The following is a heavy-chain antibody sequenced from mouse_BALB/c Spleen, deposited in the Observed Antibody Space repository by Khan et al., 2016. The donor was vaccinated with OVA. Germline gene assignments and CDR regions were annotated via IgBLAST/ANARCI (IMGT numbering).Heavy chain of an antibody. V-gene: IGHV1-7*01. J-gene: IGHJ3*01. CDR1: GYTFTTYW. CDR2: INPSTDYT. CDR3: TRRGLYGIFPY. Sequence: QVQLQQSGTELAKPGASVKMSCKASGYTFTTYWMHWIKQRPGQGLEWIGYINPSTDYTEYTEKFKDKATLTADESSSTAFMQLSSLTYEDSAVYDCTRRGLYGIFPYWGQGTLVTVSA. D-gene: IGHD2-1*01.